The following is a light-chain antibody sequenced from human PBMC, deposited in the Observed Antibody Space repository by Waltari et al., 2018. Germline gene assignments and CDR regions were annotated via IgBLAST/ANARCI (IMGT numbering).Light chain of an antibody. CDR3: QTGGHGTWV. CDR1: SGHSNNI. V-gene: IGLV4-69*01. J-gene: IGLJ3*02. Sequence: QLVVTQSSSASASLGASVKLTCTLDSGHSNNIIAWLQQQPEKGPRYLMKINSDGSHSKGDEIPDRVSGSSSGAERYLTISNLQSEDEGDYYCQTGGHGTWVFGGGTKLTVL. CDR2: INSDGSH.